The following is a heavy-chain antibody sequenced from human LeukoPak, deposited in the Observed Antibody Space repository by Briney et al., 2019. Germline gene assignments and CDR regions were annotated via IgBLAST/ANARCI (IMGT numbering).Heavy chain of an antibody. V-gene: IGHV5-51*01. D-gene: IGHD2-2*01. CDR2: IYPGDSET. CDR1: YYSFSSYW. Sequence: SLNSSCESSYYSFSSYWIGWLRHTPGELLEWMGIIYPGDSETKDHPSLQGHVTITDDTSITTSYLQWSRLKAADTAMYDCARHVGDNVVVPAAYYYYYYYMDVWGKGTTVTVSS. J-gene: IGHJ6*03. CDR3: ARHVGDNVVVPAAYYYYYYYMDV.